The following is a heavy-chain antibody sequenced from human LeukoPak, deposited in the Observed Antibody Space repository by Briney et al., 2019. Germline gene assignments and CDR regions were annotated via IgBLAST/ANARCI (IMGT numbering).Heavy chain of an antibody. Sequence: PSETLSLTCTVSGGSISSYYWSWIRRPPGKGLEWIGYIYYSGSTYYNPSLKSRVTISVDTSKNQFSLKLSSVTAADTAVYYCASYYYDSSGVDYWGQGTLVTVSS. J-gene: IGHJ4*02. V-gene: IGHV4-59*08. CDR1: GGSISSYY. D-gene: IGHD3-22*01. CDR3: ASYYYDSSGVDY. CDR2: IYYSGST.